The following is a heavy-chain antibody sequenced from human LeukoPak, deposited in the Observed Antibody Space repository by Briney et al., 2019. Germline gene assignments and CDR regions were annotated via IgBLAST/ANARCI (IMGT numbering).Heavy chain of an antibody. CDR3: AKSLRSLVRSCFDY. V-gene: IGHV3-23*01. Sequence: GGSLRLSCAASGFTFSSYSMNWVRQAPGKGLEWVSAISGSGGSTYYADSVKGRFTISRDNSKNTLYLQMNSLRAEDTAVYYCAKSLRSLVRSCFDYWGQGTLVTVSS. CDR1: GFTFSSYS. J-gene: IGHJ4*02. D-gene: IGHD3-16*02. CDR2: ISGSGGST.